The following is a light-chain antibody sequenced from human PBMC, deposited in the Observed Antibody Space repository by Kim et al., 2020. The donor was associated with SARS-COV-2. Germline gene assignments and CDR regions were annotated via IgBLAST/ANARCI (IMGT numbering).Light chain of an antibody. V-gene: IGKV3-11*01. Sequence: PGERATLSCRASQSVSSYLAWYQQKPGQAPRLLIYDASNRATGIPARFSGSGSGTDFTLTISSLEPEDFAVYYCQQRSNWPPVHTFGGGTKVDIK. CDR1: QSVSSY. CDR3: QQRSNWPPVHT. J-gene: IGKJ4*01. CDR2: DAS.